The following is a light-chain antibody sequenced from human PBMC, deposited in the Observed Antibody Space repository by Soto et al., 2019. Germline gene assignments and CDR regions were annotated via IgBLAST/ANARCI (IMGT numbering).Light chain of an antibody. CDR2: GSS. CDR3: HQYGSSPPYT. J-gene: IGKJ2*01. Sequence: EVVLTQSPGTLSLSPGERAALSCTASQSVTDNYIAWYQQRPGQAPRLLIFGSSDRATGIPDRFSGSGSGTDFTLTISRLEPEDFAVYYCHQYGSSPPYTFGQGTKLEIK. CDR1: QSVTDNY. V-gene: IGKV3-20*01.